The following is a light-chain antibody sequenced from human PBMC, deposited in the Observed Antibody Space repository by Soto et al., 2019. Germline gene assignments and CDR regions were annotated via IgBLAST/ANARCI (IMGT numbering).Light chain of an antibody. J-gene: IGKJ1*01. Sequence: DLVLTQSPLSLPVTPGEPASISCMSSQSLLHSNGYNYLDWYLQKPGQSPQLLIYLGSNRASGVPDRFSGSGSGTDFTLKISRVEAEDVGVYYCMQALQTPWTFGQGTKVDIK. CDR3: MQALQTPWT. V-gene: IGKV2-28*01. CDR2: LGS. CDR1: QSLLHSNGYNY.